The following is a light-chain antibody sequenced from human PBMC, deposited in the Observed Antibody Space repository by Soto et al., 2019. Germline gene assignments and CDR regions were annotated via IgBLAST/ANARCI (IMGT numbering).Light chain of an antibody. V-gene: IGKV1-27*01. J-gene: IGKJ5*01. CDR2: VAS. Sequence: DIQMTQSPSSLSASVGDRVTITCRASQGISNYVAWYQQKPGQVPKLLIYVASTLQSGVPSRFSGRGSGTDFSLSISSLQPEDVATYYCQNYNSAPITFGQGTRLEIK. CDR1: QGISNY. CDR3: QNYNSAPIT.